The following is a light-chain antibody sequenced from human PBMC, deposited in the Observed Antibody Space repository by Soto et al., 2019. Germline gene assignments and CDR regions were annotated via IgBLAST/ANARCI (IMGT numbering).Light chain of an antibody. V-gene: IGKV3-15*01. J-gene: IGKJ4*01. CDR3: QHYNNWPPLT. CDR2: GAS. CDR1: QSVSSN. Sequence: EIVMTQSPATLSVSPGERATLSCRASQSVSSNLAWYQQKPGQAPRLLIYGASTRATGIPARFSGSGSGTEFTLTLSSLQSENFSDYYCQHYNNWPPLTFGGGTKVEI.